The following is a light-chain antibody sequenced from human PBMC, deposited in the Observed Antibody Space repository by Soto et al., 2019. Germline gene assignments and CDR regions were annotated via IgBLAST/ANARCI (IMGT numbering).Light chain of an antibody. CDR2: GAS. CDR3: QQSYNTHLT. V-gene: IGKV1-39*01. Sequence: DIQITQSRPSLSASFFDRVTITCRASQTIDTFANWYQQKPGKATKLLIFGASTLHSGVPSRFSGGGSGTEFTLTITGLHPEDFATYYCQQSYNTHLTFGEGTKVDIK. CDR1: QTIDTF. J-gene: IGKJ4*01.